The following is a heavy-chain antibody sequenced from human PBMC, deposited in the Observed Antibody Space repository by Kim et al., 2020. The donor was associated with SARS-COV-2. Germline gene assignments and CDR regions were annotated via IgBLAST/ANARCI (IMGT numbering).Heavy chain of an antibody. D-gene: IGHD6-13*01. CDR1: GFTFSSYG. J-gene: IGHJ2*01. CDR2: IWYDGSNK. V-gene: IGHV3-33*06. Sequence: GGSLRLSCAASGFTFSSYGMHWVRQAPGKGLEWVAVIWYDGSNKYYADSVKGRFTISRDNSKNTLYLQMNSLRAEDTAVYYCAKQENIAAAGDWYFDLWGRGTLVTVSS. CDR3: AKQENIAAAGDWYFDL.